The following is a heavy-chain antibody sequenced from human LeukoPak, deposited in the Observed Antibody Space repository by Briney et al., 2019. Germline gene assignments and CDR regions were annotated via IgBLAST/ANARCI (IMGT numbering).Heavy chain of an antibody. J-gene: IGHJ6*02. CDR1: GGSISSYY. CDR2: IYYSGST. Sequence: SETLFLTCTVSGGSISSYYWSWIRQPPGKGLEWIGYIYYSGSTNYNPSLKSRITISVDTSKNQFSLKLSSVTAADTAVYYCARSNKLGGYYYGMDVWGQGTTVTVSS. V-gene: IGHV4-59*01. D-gene: IGHD1/OR15-1a*01. CDR3: ARSNKLGGYYYGMDV.